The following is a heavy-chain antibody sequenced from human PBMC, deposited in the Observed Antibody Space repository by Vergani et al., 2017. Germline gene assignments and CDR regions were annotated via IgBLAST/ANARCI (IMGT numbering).Heavy chain of an antibody. CDR1: GGTFSSYA. V-gene: IGHV1-69*06. CDR3: ATAYYYDSSGSRTRYFDL. J-gene: IGHJ2*01. Sequence: QVQLVQSGAEVKKPGSSVKVSCKASGGTFSSYAISWVRQAPGQGLEWMGGIIPIFGTAIYAQKFQGRVTMTEDTSTDTAYMELSSLRSEDTAVYYCATAYYYDSSGSRTRYFDLWGRGTLVTVSS. D-gene: IGHD3-22*01. CDR2: IIPIFGTA.